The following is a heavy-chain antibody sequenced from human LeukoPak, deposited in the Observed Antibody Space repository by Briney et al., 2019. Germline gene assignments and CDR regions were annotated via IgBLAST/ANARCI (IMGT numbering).Heavy chain of an antibody. V-gene: IGHV3-23*01. CDR3: AKARGGTGELSYYYYMDV. D-gene: IGHD3-10*01. Sequence: GGSLRLSCAASGFTFSSYAMSWVRQAPGKGLEWVSAISGSGGSTYYADSVKGRFTISRDNSKNTLYLQMSSLRAEDTAVYYCAKARGGTGELSYYYYMDVWGKGTTVTVSS. CDR2: ISGSGGST. J-gene: IGHJ6*03. CDR1: GFTFSSYA.